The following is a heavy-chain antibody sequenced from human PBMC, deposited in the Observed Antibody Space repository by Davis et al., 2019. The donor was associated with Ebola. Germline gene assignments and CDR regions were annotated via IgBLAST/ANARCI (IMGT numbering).Heavy chain of an antibody. CDR2: INHSGST. CDR3: ARRRSSLDP. Sequence: MPGGSLRLSCAVYGGSFSGYYWSWIRQPPGKGLEWIGEINHSGSTNYNPSLKSRVTISVDTSKNQFSLKLSSVTAADTAVYYCARRRSSLDPWGQGTLVTVSS. CDR1: GGSFSGYY. D-gene: IGHD3-16*01. V-gene: IGHV4-34*01. J-gene: IGHJ5*02.